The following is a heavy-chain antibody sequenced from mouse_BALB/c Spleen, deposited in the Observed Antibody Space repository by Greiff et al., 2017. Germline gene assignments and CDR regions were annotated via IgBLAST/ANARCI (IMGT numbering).Heavy chain of an antibody. CDR3: ASFPNWDGAWFAY. J-gene: IGHJ3*01. V-gene: IGHV3-2*02. D-gene: IGHD4-1*02. Sequence: EVQLQESGPGLVKPSQSLSLTCTATGYSITSDYVWYLIRQFPGNQLKWRGYIIYSGSTSYNPTLKSRISITRDTSKNHFFLQFNSVTTEDTATYYCASFPNWDGAWFAYWGQGTLVTVSA. CDR1: GYSITSDYV. CDR2: IIYSGST.